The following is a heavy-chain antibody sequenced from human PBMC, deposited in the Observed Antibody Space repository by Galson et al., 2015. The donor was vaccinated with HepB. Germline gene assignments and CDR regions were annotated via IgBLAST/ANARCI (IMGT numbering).Heavy chain of an antibody. Sequence: SLRLSCAASGFTFSSYGMHWVRQAPGKGLEWVAVISYDGSNKYYADSVKGRFTISRDNSKNTLYLQMNSLRAEDTAVYYCAKDQVSWELLSVFDYWGQGTLVTVSS. CDR1: GFTFSSYG. CDR3: AKDQVSWELLSVFDY. D-gene: IGHD1-26*01. CDR2: ISYDGSNK. V-gene: IGHV3-30*18. J-gene: IGHJ4*02.